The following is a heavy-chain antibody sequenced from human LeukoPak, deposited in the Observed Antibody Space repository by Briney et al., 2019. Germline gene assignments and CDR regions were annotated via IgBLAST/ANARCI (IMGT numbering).Heavy chain of an antibody. CDR1: GFTFSSYW. D-gene: IGHD1-1*01. V-gene: IGHV3-7*01. CDR3: AYYHVNEEPPTF. Sequence: GGSLRLSCVASGFTFSSYWMTWVRQAPGKGLEWVANIKTDGSQIYYVDSVRGRFTISRDNAKNSLYLQMNSLRVEDTAVYYCAYYHVNEEPPTFWGQGTLVTVSS. CDR2: IKTDGSQI. J-gene: IGHJ4*02.